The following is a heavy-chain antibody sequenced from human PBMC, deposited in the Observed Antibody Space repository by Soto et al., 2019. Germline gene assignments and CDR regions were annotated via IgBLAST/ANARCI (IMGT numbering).Heavy chain of an antibody. V-gene: IGHV3-21*01. CDR2: ISSSSSYI. D-gene: IGHD6-13*01. Sequence: GGSLRLSCAASGFTFSSYSMNWVRQAPGKGLEWVSSISSSSSYIYYADSVKGRFTISRDNAKNSLYLQMNSLRAEDTAVYYCAREPGIEAPFEPWGQGTLVTVSS. CDR1: GFTFSSYS. J-gene: IGHJ5*02. CDR3: AREPGIEAPFEP.